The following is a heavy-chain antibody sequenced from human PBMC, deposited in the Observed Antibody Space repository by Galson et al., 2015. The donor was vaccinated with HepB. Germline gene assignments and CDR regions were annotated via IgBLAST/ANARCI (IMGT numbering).Heavy chain of an antibody. CDR1: GGTFSSYA. Sequence: SVKVSCKASGGTFSSYAISWVRQAPGQGLEWMGGIIPIFGTANYAQKFQGRVTITADKSTSTAYMELSSLGSEDTAVYYCARSESYGDYSFDYWGQGTLVTVSS. CDR2: IIPIFGTA. D-gene: IGHD4-17*01. V-gene: IGHV1-69*06. J-gene: IGHJ4*02. CDR3: ARSESYGDYSFDY.